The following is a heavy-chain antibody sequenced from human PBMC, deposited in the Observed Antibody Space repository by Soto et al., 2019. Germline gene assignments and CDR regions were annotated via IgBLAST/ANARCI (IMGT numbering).Heavy chain of an antibody. Sequence: NPSETLSLTCTVSGGSISSSSYYWGWIRQPPGKGLEWIGSIYYSGSTYYNPSLKSRVTISVDTSKNQFSLKLSSVTAADTAVYYCARPVLSGYGYYFDSWGQGTLVTVSS. V-gene: IGHV4-39*01. CDR2: IYYSGST. D-gene: IGHD5-12*01. J-gene: IGHJ4*02. CDR3: ARPVLSGYGYYFDS. CDR1: GGSISSSSYY.